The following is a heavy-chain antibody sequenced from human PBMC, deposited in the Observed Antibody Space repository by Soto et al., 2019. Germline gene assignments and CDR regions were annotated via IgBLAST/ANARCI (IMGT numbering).Heavy chain of an antibody. CDR3: AREPSITMVRGVPQPRYYYGMDV. CDR2: INPSGGST. D-gene: IGHD3-10*01. V-gene: IGHV1-46*01. J-gene: IGHJ6*02. Sequence: GASVKVSCKASGYTFTSYYMHWVRQAPGQGLEWMGIINPSGGSTSYAQKFQGRVTMTRDTSTSTVYMELSSLRSEDTAVYYCAREPSITMVRGVPQPRYYYGMDVWGQGTTVTVSS. CDR1: GYTFTSYY.